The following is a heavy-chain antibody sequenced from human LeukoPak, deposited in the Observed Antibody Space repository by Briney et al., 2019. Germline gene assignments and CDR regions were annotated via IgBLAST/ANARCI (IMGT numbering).Heavy chain of an antibody. J-gene: IGHJ4*02. V-gene: IGHV4-59*01. D-gene: IGHD2-21*02. CDR1: GGSISSYY. CDR2: IYYSGST. Sequence: SQTLSLTCTVSGGSISSYYWSWIRQPPGKGLEWIGYIYYSGSTNYNPSLKSRVTISVDTSKNQFSLKLSSVTAADTAVYYCARDLGGGDWLSFDYWGQGTLVTVSS. CDR3: ARDLGGGDWLSFDY.